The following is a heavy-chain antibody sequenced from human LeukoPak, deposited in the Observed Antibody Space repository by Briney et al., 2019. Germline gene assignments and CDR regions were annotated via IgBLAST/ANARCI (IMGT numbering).Heavy chain of an antibody. CDR1: GFTFSGYW. V-gene: IGHV3-7*04. J-gene: IGHJ1*01. D-gene: IGHD3-16*01. Sequence: PGGSLRLSCAASGFTFSGYWMSWVRQAPGQGLAWMAHINQDGSEQHFVGSVQGRFTISRDNAKNSLYLQMDSLRAEDTAVYYCVGGALDYWGQGTPVTVSS. CDR3: VGGALDY. CDR2: INQDGSEQ.